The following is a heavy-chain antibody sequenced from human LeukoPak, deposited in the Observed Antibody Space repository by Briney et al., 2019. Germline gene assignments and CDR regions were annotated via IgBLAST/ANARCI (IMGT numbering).Heavy chain of an antibody. V-gene: IGHV1-18*01. CDR2: ISGYNGNT. J-gene: IGHJ2*01. CDR1: GYTFISYG. CDR3: ARGLGVVTAQSEQPKPRYFDL. Sequence: ASVKVSCKASGYTFISYGISWVRQTPGQGLEWMGWISGYNGNTNYAQNLQGRVTMTTDTSTSTAYMELRSLRSDDTAVYYCARGLGVVTAQSEQPKPRYFDLWGRGTQVTVSS. D-gene: IGHD2-21*02.